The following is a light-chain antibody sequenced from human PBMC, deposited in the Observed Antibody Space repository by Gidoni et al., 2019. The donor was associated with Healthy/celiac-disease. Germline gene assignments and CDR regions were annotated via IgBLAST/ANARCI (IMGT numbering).Light chain of an antibody. CDR1: QSIGSW. CDR2: DGA. J-gene: IGKJ1*01. CDR3: QQYYNSWT. Sequence: DIQMTQSPSTLSASGGDRVTLTCRASQSIGSWLAWYQQKPGKAPKLLSYDGATLESGVPSRFSGTRSGTELTLAISSLQPDEFATDYCQQYYNSWTFGQGTKVEIK. V-gene: IGKV1-5*01.